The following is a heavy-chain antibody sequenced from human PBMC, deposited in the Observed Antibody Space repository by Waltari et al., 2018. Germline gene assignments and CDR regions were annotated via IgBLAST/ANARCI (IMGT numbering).Heavy chain of an antibody. J-gene: IGHJ6*02. V-gene: IGHV3-21*02. CDR1: GLRFSAYP. CDR2: IGSSSSFM. D-gene: IGHD6-19*01. Sequence: EVQLVESWGGMVQPGGALRLCWVASGLRFSAYPRISVRQAPGKWLEWVSSIGSSSSFMDYADSVRGRFTVSRDNAKNTLYLQMDTLRAEDTAVYYCAREGAEQWVVEDYGMDVWGQGTTVTVSS. CDR3: AREGAEQWVVEDYGMDV.